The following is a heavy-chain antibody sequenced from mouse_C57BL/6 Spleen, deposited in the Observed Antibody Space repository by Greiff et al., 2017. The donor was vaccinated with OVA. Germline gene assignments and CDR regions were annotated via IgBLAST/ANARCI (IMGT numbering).Heavy chain of an antibody. D-gene: IGHD1-1*01. Sequence: QVQLKQSGAELAKPGASVKLSCKASGYTFTEYTIHWVKPRSGQGLVRIGWFYPGSGSIKYNEKFKDKATLPADKSTGKVYMALSRLTSEDSAVYFCARHEGVYGSSLTWFADWGQGTLVTVSA. CDR2: FYPGSGSI. CDR1: GYTFTEYT. CDR3: ARHEGVYGSSLTWFAD. J-gene: IGHJ3*01. V-gene: IGHV1-62-2*01.